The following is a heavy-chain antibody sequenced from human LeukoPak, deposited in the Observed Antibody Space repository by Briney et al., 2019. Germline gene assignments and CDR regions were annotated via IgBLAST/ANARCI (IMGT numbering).Heavy chain of an antibody. CDR3: ARGNKPSYYDFWSGYYPSYYYYYGMDV. CDR2: IYYSGST. D-gene: IGHD3-3*01. CDR1: GGSISSYY. Sequence: PSETLSLTCTVSGGSISSYYRSWIRQPPGKGLEWIGYIYYSGSTNYNPSLKSRVTISVDTSKNQFSLKLSSVTAADTAVYYCARGNKPSYYDFWSGYYPSYYYYYGMDVWGQGTTVTVSS. J-gene: IGHJ6*02. V-gene: IGHV4-59*01.